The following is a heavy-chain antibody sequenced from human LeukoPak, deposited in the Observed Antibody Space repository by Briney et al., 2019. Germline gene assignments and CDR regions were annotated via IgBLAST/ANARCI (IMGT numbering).Heavy chain of an antibody. Sequence: QTGGSLRLSCAASGFIFSNFWMGWVRQAPGKGLEWVSVLYSDGNTKYADSVQGRFTISRDNSKNTLYLEMNSLSPDDTAVYYCARGVEPLAANTLAYWGQGTLVTVSS. CDR1: GFIFSNFW. CDR3: ARGVEPLAANTLAY. V-gene: IGHV3-53*01. D-gene: IGHD1-14*01. CDR2: LYSDGNT. J-gene: IGHJ4*02.